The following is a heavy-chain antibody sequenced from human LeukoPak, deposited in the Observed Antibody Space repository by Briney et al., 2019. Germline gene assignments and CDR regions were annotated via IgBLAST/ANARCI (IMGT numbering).Heavy chain of an antibody. D-gene: IGHD2-8*01. CDR2: IYYSGST. CDR3: AIFSYPRGVY. CDR1: AGSISSVGYY. J-gene: IGHJ4*02. V-gene: IGHV4-31*03. Sequence: SETLSLTCTVSAGSISSVGYYWSWIRQHPGKGLEWIGYIYYSGSTYYNPSLESRVTFSVDTSENQFSLNLSSVNAADTAVYYCAIFSYPRGVYWGQGTLVTVSS.